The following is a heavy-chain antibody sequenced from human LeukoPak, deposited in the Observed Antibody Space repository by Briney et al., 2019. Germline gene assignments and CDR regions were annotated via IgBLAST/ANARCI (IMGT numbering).Heavy chain of an antibody. J-gene: IGHJ4*02. Sequence: SETLSLTCTVSGGSISSGGYYWSWIRQPPGTGLEWIGYIYYSGSTNYNPSLKSRVTISVDTSKNQFSLKLSSVTAADTAVYYCARAPGVPRFDYWGQGTLVTVSS. CDR1: GGSISSGGYY. D-gene: IGHD7-27*01. V-gene: IGHV4-61*08. CDR2: IYYSGST. CDR3: ARAPGVPRFDY.